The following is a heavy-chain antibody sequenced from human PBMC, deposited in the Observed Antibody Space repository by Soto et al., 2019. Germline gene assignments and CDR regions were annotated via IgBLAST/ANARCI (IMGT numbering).Heavy chain of an antibody. CDR2: ISGSGGST. J-gene: IGHJ4*02. Sequence: LRLSCAASGFTFSSYAMSWVRQAPGKGLEWVSAISGSGGSTYYADSVKGRFTISRDNSKNTLYLQMNSLRAEDTAVYYCAKPVKQLVPNPIDYWGQGTLVTVSS. V-gene: IGHV3-23*01. CDR3: AKPVKQLVPNPIDY. D-gene: IGHD6-13*01. CDR1: GFTFSSYA.